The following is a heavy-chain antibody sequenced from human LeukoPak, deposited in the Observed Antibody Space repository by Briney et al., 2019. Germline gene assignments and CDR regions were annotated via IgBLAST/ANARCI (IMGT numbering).Heavy chain of an antibody. D-gene: IGHD6-19*01. CDR3: ARGYSSGWYLDY. J-gene: IGHJ4*02. CDR2: VNGGDGTK. V-gene: IGHV1-3*01. Sequence: ASVNVSCKASGYTFTSDAIHWVRQAPGQRPEWIGWVNGGDGTKRYPQKFQGRVTLTRDISANTAYMDLSSLTSEDTAVYFCARGYSSGWYLDYWGQGTLVTVSS. CDR1: GYTFTSDA.